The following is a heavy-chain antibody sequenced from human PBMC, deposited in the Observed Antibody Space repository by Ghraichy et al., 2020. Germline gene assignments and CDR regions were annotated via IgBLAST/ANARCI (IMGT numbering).Heavy chain of an antibody. CDR3: ARCPPYYDFWSGFSWFDP. Sequence: ASVKVSYKASGYTFTGYYMHWVRQAPGQGLEWMGWINPNSGGTNYAQKFQGRVTMTRDTSISTAYMELSRLRSDDTAVYYCARCPPYYDFWSGFSWFDPWGQGTLVTVSS. CDR2: INPNSGGT. V-gene: IGHV1-2*02. J-gene: IGHJ5*02. D-gene: IGHD3-3*01. CDR1: GYTFTGYY.